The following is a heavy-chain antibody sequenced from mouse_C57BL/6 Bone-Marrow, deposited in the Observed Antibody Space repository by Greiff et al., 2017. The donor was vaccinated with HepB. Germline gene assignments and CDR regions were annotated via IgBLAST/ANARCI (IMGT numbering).Heavy chain of an antibody. D-gene: IGHD1-1*01. V-gene: IGHV6-3*01. CDR3: SPYYYGSIAY. CDR1: GFTFSNYW. CDR2: ISLKSDNYAT. Sequence: VQLKESGGGLVQPGGSMKLSCVASGFTFSNYWMNWVRQSPEKGLEWVAQISLKSDNYATHYAESVKGRFTISREDSKASVYLQMINLRAEDTGMYYCSPYYYGSIAYWGQGTLVTVSA. J-gene: IGHJ3*01.